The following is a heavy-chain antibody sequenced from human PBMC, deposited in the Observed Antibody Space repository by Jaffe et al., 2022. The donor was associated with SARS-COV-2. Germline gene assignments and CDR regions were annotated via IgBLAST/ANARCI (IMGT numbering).Heavy chain of an antibody. J-gene: IGHJ6*03. CDR1: GFTFSNAW. Sequence: EVQLVESGGGLVKPGGSLRLSCAASGFTFSNAWMSWVRQAPGKGLEWVGRIKSKTDGGTTDYAAPVKGRFTISRDDSKNTLYLQMNSLKTEDTAVYYCTTPYYYDSSGYYSARYYYYMDVWGKGTTVTVSS. CDR2: IKSKTDGGTT. CDR3: TTPYYYDSSGYYSARYYYYMDV. V-gene: IGHV3-15*01. D-gene: IGHD3-22*01.